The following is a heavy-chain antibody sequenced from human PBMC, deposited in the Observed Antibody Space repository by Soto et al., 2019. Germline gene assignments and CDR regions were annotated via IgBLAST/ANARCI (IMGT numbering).Heavy chain of an antibody. V-gene: IGHV4-4*02. CDR2: VYRTGST. D-gene: IGHD6-13*01. CDR3: AKVSYQSWSIDY. J-gene: IGHJ4*02. CDR1: GGSISTSNW. Sequence: PSETLSLTCAVSGGSISTSNWWSWVRQPPGKGLEWIGEVYRTGSTNYNPSLESRLTISVDKSKNQFSLKLTSATAADTAVYYCAKVSYQSWSIDYWGQGTLVTSPQ.